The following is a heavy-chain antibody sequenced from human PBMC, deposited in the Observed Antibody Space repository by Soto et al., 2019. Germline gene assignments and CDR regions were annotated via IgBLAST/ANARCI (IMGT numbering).Heavy chain of an antibody. CDR3: TRAAAGTVY. D-gene: IGHD6-13*01. CDR2: IRSKANRYAT. Sequence: EVQLVESGGGLVQPGGSLKLSCAASGFTFSGSAMHWVRQASGKGLEWVGRIRSKANRYATAYAASVKGRFTISRDDSEYTAYLQMNSLKTEDTAVYYCTRAAAGTVYWGQGTLVTVSS. CDR1: GFTFSGSA. V-gene: IGHV3-73*01. J-gene: IGHJ4*02.